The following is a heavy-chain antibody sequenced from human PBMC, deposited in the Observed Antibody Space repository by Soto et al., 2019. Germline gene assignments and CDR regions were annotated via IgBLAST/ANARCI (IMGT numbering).Heavy chain of an antibody. D-gene: IGHD1-20*01. CDR1: GFTFSSYS. V-gene: IGHV3-21*01. J-gene: IGHJ5*02. CDR2: ISSSSSYI. CDR3: ARIESYNWNGHRWFGP. Sequence: LRLSCAASGFTFSSYSMNWVRRAPGKGLEWVSSISSSSSYIYYADSVKGRLTISRDNAKNSMYLQMNSLRAEDTAVYYCARIESYNWNGHRWFGPWGQGSLVAVSS.